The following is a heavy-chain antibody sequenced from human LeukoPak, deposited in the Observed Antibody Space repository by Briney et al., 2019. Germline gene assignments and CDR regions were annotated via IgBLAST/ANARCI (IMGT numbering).Heavy chain of an antibody. Sequence: HPGGSLRLSCAASGFTFSSYSMSWVRQPPGKGLEWVSAISSSGGSTYYADSVKGRFTISRDNSKNTLYLQMNSLRAEDTAVYYCAKDPRYCSSTSCSYYFDYWGQGTLVTVSS. CDR2: ISSSGGST. D-gene: IGHD2-2*01. V-gene: IGHV3-23*01. J-gene: IGHJ4*02. CDR1: GFTFSSYS. CDR3: AKDPRYCSSTSCSYYFDY.